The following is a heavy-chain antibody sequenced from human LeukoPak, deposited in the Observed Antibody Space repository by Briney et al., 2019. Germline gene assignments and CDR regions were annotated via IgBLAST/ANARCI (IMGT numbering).Heavy chain of an antibody. D-gene: IGHD6-19*01. V-gene: IGHV3-23*01. CDR1: GFTFSSYA. CDR3: AKGVVAVAGAEYYFDY. J-gene: IGHJ4*02. Sequence: GGPLRLSCAASGFTFSSYAMSWVRQAPGKGLEWVSAISGSGGSTYYADSVKGRFTISRDNSKNTLYLQMNSLRAEDTAVYYCAKGVVAVAGAEYYFDYWGQGTLVTVSS. CDR2: ISGSGGST.